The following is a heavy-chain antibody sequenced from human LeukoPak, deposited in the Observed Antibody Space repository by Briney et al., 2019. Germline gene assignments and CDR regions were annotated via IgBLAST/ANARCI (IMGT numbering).Heavy chain of an antibody. CDR3: ARVGTNWYFDL. CDR1: GFTFSSYW. J-gene: IGHJ2*01. V-gene: IGHV3-74*01. CDR2: INNDWGSI. D-gene: IGHD3-10*01. Sequence: PGGSLRLSCAASGFTFSSYWMHWVRQAPGKGLVWVSHINNDWGSITYADSVKGRFTISRDNAKNTVFLQMNSLRAEDTAVYYCARVGTNWYFDLWGRGALVTVSS.